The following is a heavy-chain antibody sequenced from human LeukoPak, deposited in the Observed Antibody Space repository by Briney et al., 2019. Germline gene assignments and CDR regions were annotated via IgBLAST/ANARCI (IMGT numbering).Heavy chain of an antibody. V-gene: IGHV4-38-2*02. CDR1: GYSISSGYY. D-gene: IGHD6-19*01. J-gene: IGHJ3*02. CDR2: IYHSGST. Sequence: KPSETLSLTCSVSGYSISSGYYWGWIRQSPGKGLEWIGSIYHSGSTYYNPSLKSRVSISVDTSKNQFSLKLSSVTAADTAVYYCASCGWADAFDIWGQGTMVTVSS. CDR3: ASCGWADAFDI.